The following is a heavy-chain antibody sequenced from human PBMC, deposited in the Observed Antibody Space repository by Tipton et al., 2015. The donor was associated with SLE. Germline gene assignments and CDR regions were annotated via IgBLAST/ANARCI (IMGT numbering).Heavy chain of an antibody. Sequence: SLRLSCAASGFTFSSYAMSWVRQAPGKGLEWVSVIYSGGSSTYYADSVKGRFTISRDNSKNTLYLQMNSLRAEDTAVYYCAKGKGGELRYFDYWGQGTLVTVSS. CDR1: GFTFSSYA. J-gene: IGHJ4*02. V-gene: IGHV3-23*03. CDR3: AKGKGGELRYFDY. CDR2: IYSGGSST. D-gene: IGHD1-26*01.